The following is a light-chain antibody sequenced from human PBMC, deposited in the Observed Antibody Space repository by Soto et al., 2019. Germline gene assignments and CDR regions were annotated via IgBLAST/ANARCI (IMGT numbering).Light chain of an antibody. CDR2: GAS. V-gene: IGKV3-20*01. CDR1: QSVSLTA. Sequence: EIVLTQSPGTLSLSPGERATLSCTASQSVSLTALAWYQHKPGQAPRLLIYGASFRATGIPHRFSGSGAGTDFTLTISRLESEDSAVYYCQQYSSSPLTFGGGTKVEIK. CDR3: QQYSSSPLT. J-gene: IGKJ4*01.